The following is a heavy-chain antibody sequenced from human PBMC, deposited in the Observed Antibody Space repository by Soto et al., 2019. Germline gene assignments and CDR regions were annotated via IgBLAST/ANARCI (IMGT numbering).Heavy chain of an antibody. V-gene: IGHV3-30*18. CDR3: AKTSPYGDYSFDY. Sequence: QVQLVESGGGVVQPGKSLRLSCAASRFSFNNYGMHWVRQAPGKGLEWVAVISYDGNYKYYADCVKGRFTISRDNSRNTLFLQMNSLRPENTAVYYCAKTSPYGDYSFDYWGQGTLVTVSS. CDR2: ISYDGNYK. D-gene: IGHD4-17*01. J-gene: IGHJ4*02. CDR1: RFSFNNYG.